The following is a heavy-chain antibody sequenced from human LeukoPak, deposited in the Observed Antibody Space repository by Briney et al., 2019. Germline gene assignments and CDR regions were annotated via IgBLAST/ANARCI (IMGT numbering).Heavy chain of an antibody. CDR3: ARRPYYYGSGSYYYYYMDV. D-gene: IGHD3-10*01. CDR2: LYTSGST. Sequence: SETLSLTCTVSGGSISSGSYYWSWIRQPAGKGLEWIGRLYTSGSTNYNPSLKSRVTISVDTSKNQFSLKLSSMTAADTAVYYCARRPYYYGSGSYYYYYMDVWGKGATVTVSS. J-gene: IGHJ6*03. CDR1: GGSISSGSYY. V-gene: IGHV4-61*02.